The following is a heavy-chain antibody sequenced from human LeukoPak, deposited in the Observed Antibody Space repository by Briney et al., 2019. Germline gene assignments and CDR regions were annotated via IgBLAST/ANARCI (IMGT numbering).Heavy chain of an antibody. CDR2: MNPNSGNT. Sequence: ASVKVSCKAFGYTFTTYEIHCVRQATGQGLEWMGWMNPNSGNTGYAQKFHGRVIITRNPSINTACMELSSLRSDDTAVYYCARGASRSFDYWGQGTLVTVSS. V-gene: IGHV1-8*01. CDR1: GYTFTTYE. CDR3: ARGASRSFDY. J-gene: IGHJ4*02.